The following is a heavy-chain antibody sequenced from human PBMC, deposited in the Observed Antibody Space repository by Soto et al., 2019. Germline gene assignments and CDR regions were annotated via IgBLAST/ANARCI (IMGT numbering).Heavy chain of an antibody. Sequence: QVQLVQSGAEVKKPGASVKVSCKASGYTFTSYGISWVRQAPGQGLEWMGWISAYNGNTNYAQKLQGRVTMTTDTSTXTANMXXRSLRSDDTAVYYCARIFFPYYYDSSGYYPDAFDIWGQGTMVTVSS. V-gene: IGHV1-18*01. D-gene: IGHD3-22*01. CDR1: GYTFTSYG. J-gene: IGHJ3*02. CDR3: ARIFFPYYYDSSGYYPDAFDI. CDR2: ISAYNGNT.